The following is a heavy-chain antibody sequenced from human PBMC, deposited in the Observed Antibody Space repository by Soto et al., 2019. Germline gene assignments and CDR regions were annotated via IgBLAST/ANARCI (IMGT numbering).Heavy chain of an antibody. D-gene: IGHD3-22*01. CDR1: GFSFKDYA. CDR3: ARDSSRKIDVVLAGVFDV. J-gene: IGHJ3*01. CDR2: ISGGGSI. V-gene: IGHV3-23*01. Sequence: EVQLLESGGRLIQPGGSLRLACAASGFSFKDYAMSWVRQAPGKGLEWVSVISGGGSIYYSDSVKGRFTVSRDTSKNILYLQMDSLRAEDSARYYCARDSSRKIDVVLAGVFDVWGQGTMVTVSS.